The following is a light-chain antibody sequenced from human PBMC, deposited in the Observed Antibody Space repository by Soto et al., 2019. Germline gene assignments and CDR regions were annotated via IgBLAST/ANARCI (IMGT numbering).Light chain of an antibody. CDR2: DVS. Sequence: QSALTQPRSVSGSPGQSVTISCTGTSSDVGGSNYVSWYQQHPGKVPKLIISDVSKRPSGVPDRFSGSKSGNTASLTISGLRGEDEADYYCCSHAGSYVIFGGGTKLTVL. V-gene: IGLV2-11*01. J-gene: IGLJ2*01. CDR1: SSDVGGSNY. CDR3: CSHAGSYVI.